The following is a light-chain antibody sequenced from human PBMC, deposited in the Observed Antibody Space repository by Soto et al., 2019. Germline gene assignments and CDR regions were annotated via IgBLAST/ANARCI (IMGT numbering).Light chain of an antibody. CDR2: DVS. CDR3: SSYTSSSTFD. Sequence: QSVLTQPASVSGSPGQSITISCTGTSSDVGGFNFVSWYQQPPGKAPKLMIYDVSHRPSGVSNRFSGSKSGNPASLTISGLQADDEADYYCSSYTSSSTFDFGTGTRSPS. CDR1: SSDVGGFNF. V-gene: IGLV2-14*01. J-gene: IGLJ1*01.